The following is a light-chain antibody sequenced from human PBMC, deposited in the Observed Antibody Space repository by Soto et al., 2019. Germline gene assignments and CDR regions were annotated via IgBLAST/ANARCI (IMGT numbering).Light chain of an antibody. V-gene: IGKV3-20*01. CDR1: QSVTSSY. Sequence: EIVLTQSPGTLSLSPGERATLSCRASQSVTSSYLAWYQQKPGQAPRLLIYGASSRATGIPDRFSGSGSGTDFTLTISSLEPEDFAVYYCQHYVSSPWTFGQGTKVEIK. CDR3: QHYVSSPWT. J-gene: IGKJ1*01. CDR2: GAS.